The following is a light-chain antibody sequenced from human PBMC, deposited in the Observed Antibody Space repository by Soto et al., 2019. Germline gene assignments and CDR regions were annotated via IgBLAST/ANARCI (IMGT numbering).Light chain of an antibody. CDR2: DAY. CDR1: QSVGHMF. CDR3: QQRDNWPPLT. V-gene: IGKV3D-20*02. Sequence: EIVLTQSPDTLSLSPGDRATLSCRASQSVGHMFLAWFQQKPGQAPRLLIFDAYRRATGIPDRFSGSGSGTNFALTISRLEPEDFAVYYCQQRDNWPPLTFGGGTKVDIK. J-gene: IGKJ4*01.